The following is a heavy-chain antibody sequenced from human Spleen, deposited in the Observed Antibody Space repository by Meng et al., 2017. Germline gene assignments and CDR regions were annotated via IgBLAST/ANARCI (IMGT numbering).Heavy chain of an antibody. V-gene: IGHV3-33*08. D-gene: IGHD3-22*01. CDR1: GFTFSSYE. CDR2: IWYDGSNK. J-gene: IGHJ4*02. Sequence: GESLKISCAASGFTFSSYEMNWVRQAPGKGLEWVAVIWYDGSNKYYADSVKGRLTISRDNSKNTLYLQMNSLRAEDPAVYYCARDHGYYDSSGYYYAGYVDYWGQGTLVTVSS. CDR3: ARDHGYYDSSGYYYAGYVDY.